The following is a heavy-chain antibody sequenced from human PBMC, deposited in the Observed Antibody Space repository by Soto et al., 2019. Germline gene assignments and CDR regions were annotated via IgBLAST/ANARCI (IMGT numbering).Heavy chain of an antibody. J-gene: IGHJ6*02. CDR2: IYPSGSS. D-gene: IGHD3-3*01. Sequence: SETLSLTCAVSGASISTPGYTWSWIRQPPGKGLEWIGYIYPSGSSTYNPSLKSRVNISLDASRNRFSLSVGSVTAADTAVYYCARATFGAVLHLEVWGQGTTVT. CDR3: ARATFGAVLHLEV. CDR1: GASISTPGYT. V-gene: IGHV4-30-2*01.